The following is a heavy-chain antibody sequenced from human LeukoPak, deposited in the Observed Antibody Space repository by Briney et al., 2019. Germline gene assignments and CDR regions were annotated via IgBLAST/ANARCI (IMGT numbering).Heavy chain of an antibody. V-gene: IGHV3-74*01. CDR2: INSDGSWT. CDR1: GNYW. J-gene: IGHJ4*02. Sequence: GGSLRLSCAASGNYWMHWVCQAPGKGLLWVSHINSDGSWTSYADSVKGRFTISRDNSKNTLYLQMNSLRAEDTAVYYCAKEGFDSWGQGTLVTVSS. CDR3: AKEGFDS.